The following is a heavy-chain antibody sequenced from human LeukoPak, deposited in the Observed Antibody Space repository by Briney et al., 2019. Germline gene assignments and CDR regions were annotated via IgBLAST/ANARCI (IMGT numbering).Heavy chain of an antibody. V-gene: IGHV3-21*01. J-gene: IGHJ4*02. Sequence: GGSLRLSCAASGFAVKSSYMNWVRQAPGKGLEWVSSISSSTSYVYYADSVKGRFTISRDNAKNSLYLQMNSLRAEDTAVYYCAKEGGSGSYLDWGQGTLVTVSS. D-gene: IGHD3-10*01. CDR2: ISSSTSYV. CDR1: GFAVKSSY. CDR3: AKEGGSGSYLD.